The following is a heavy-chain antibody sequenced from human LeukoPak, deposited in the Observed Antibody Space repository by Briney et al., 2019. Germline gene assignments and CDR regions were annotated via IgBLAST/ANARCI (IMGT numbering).Heavy chain of an antibody. J-gene: IGHJ5*02. CDR3: ARDVRRAYYGSGSSYWFDP. CDR1: GGSISSYY. CDR2: IYTSGST. Sequence: SETLSLTCTVSGGSISSYYWSWIRQPAGKGLEWIGRIYTSGSTNYNPSLKSRVTMSVDTSKNQFSLKLSSVTAADTAVYSCARDVRRAYYGSGSSYWFDPWGQGTLVTVSS. D-gene: IGHD3-10*01. V-gene: IGHV4-4*07.